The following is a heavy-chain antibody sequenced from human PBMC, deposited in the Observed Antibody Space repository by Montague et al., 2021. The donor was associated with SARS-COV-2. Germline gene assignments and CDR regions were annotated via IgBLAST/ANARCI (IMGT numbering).Heavy chain of an antibody. J-gene: IGHJ4*02. D-gene: IGHD6-13*01. Sequence: SLRLSCAASGFTFSSYGMHWVRQAPGKGLEWVAVIWYDGSNKYYADSVKGRFTISRDNSKNTLYLQMNSLSAADTAVYYCARDLFWGTDSGTQQRRDYWGQGTLVTVSS. CDR2: IWYDGSNK. CDR1: GFTFSSYG. CDR3: ARDLFWGTDSGTQQRRDY. V-gene: IGHV3-33*01.